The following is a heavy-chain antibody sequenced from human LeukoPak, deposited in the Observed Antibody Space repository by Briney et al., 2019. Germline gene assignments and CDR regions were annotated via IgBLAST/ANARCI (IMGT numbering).Heavy chain of an antibody. J-gene: IGHJ3*02. Sequence: PSETLSLTCTVSGGSISSSGYYWGWIRQHPGKGLEWIGNIYYSGSTYYNPSLKSRVTISVDTSKNQFSLKLSSVAAADTAVYYCARQSGLGLQFAFDIWGQGTMVTVSS. CDR1: GGSISSSGYY. V-gene: IGHV4-39*01. CDR2: IYYSGST. D-gene: IGHD5-24*01. CDR3: ARQSGLGLQFAFDI.